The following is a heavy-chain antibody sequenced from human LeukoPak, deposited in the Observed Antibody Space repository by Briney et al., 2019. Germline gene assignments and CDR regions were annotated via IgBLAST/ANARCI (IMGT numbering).Heavy chain of an antibody. CDR2: ISYDGSNK. D-gene: IGHD2-2*01. V-gene: IGHV3-30*18. J-gene: IGHJ4*02. Sequence: QPGRSLRLSCAASGFTFSSYGMHWVRQAPGKGLEWVAVISYDGSNKYYADSVKGRFTISIDNSKNTLYLQMNSLRAEDTAVYYCAKAPSTPAVGPGAWSEDSYYFDYWGQGTLVTVSS. CDR3: AKAPSTPAVGPGAWSEDSYYFDY. CDR1: GFTFSSYG.